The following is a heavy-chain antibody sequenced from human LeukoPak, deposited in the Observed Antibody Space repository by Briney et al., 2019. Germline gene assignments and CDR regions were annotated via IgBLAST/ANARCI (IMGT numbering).Heavy chain of an antibody. CDR1: GFTFSSYG. D-gene: IGHD3-10*01. CDR3: ARGGSVRHPLDAFDI. J-gene: IGHJ3*02. Sequence: PGGSLRLSCAASGFTFSSYGMHWVRQAPGKGLEWVAVIWYDGSNKYYADSVKGRFTISRDNSKNTLYLQMNSLRAEDTAVYYCARGGSVRHPLDAFDIWGQGTMVTVSS. CDR2: IWYDGSNK. V-gene: IGHV3-33*01.